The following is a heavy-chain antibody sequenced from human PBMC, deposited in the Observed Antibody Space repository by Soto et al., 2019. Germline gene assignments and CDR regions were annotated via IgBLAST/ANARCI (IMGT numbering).Heavy chain of an antibody. V-gene: IGHV4-31*03. D-gene: IGHD3-22*01. Sequence: QVQLQESGPGLVKPSQTLSLTCTVSGGSISSGGYYWSWIRQHPGKGLEWIGYIYYSGSTYYNPSLKIRVTISVDTSKNQFSLKLSSVTAADTAVYYCARSKDSSRYSASFDIWGQGTMVTVSS. CDR1: GGSISSGGYY. J-gene: IGHJ3*02. CDR3: ARSKDSSRYSASFDI. CDR2: IYYSGST.